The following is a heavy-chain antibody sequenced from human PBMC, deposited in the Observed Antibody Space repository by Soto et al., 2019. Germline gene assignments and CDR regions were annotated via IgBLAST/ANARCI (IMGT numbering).Heavy chain of an antibody. CDR2: IIPIFGTA. V-gene: IGHV1-69*01. CDR3: ARIVKYSGSYLPFNY. J-gene: IGHJ4*02. Sequence: QGQLVQSGAEVKKPGSSVKVSCKASGGTFSSYAISWVRQAPGQGLEWMGVIIPIFGTANYAQKFQGRVTITAYESTSTAYMELSSLRSEDTAVDYCARIVKYSGSYLPFNYWGQGTLVTVSS. D-gene: IGHD1-26*01. CDR1: GGTFSSYA.